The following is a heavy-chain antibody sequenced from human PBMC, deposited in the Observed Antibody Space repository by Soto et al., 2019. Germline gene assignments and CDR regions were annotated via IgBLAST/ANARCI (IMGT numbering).Heavy chain of an antibody. V-gene: IGHV4-39*01. CDR2: IYYSGST. CDR3: ARHTPDSMIVVVPAAIGY. CDR1: CGSISSSSYY. D-gene: IGHD2-2*02. Sequence: SETLSLTCTVSCGSISSSSYYWGWIRQPPGKGLEWIGSIYYSGSTYYNPSLKSRVTISVDTSKNQFSLKLSSVTAADTAVYYCARHTPDSMIVVVPAAIGYWGQGTLVTVSS. J-gene: IGHJ4*02.